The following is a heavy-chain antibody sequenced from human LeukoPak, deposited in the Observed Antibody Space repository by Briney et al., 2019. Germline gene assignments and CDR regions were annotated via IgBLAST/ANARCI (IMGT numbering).Heavy chain of an antibody. D-gene: IGHD2-15*01. Sequence: GGPLRLSCAASGFTFSSYAMSWVRQAPGKGLEWVSAISGSGGSTYYADSVKGRFTISRDNSKNTLYLQMNSLRAEDTAVYYCAKDITTVAYCSSDSCYPDYWGQGTLVTVSS. V-gene: IGHV3-23*01. CDR1: GFTFSSYA. CDR2: ISGSGGST. J-gene: IGHJ4*02. CDR3: AKDITTVAYCSSDSCYPDY.